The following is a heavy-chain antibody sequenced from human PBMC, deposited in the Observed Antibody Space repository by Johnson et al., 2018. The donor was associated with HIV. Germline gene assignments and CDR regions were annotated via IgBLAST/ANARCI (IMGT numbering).Heavy chain of an antibody. CDR2: ISSSGDII. V-gene: IGHV3-11*04. CDR3: ARVVVVVATVRVGAFEI. CDR1: GFTFSDYY. D-gene: IGHD2-15*01. Sequence: QVQLVESGGGLVQPGGSLRLSCAASGFTFSDYYMTWIRQAPGKGLEWLSFISSSGDIIRYADSVKGRFTISRDNAKNSLILQMNSLRDEDTAVYYCARVVVVVATVRVGAFEIWGQGTMVTVSS. J-gene: IGHJ3*02.